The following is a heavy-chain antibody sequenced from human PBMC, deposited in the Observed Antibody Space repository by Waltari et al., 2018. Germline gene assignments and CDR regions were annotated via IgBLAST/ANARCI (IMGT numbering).Heavy chain of an antibody. CDR3: ARGGKQLRDY. CDR1: GFTFSSYG. CDR2: IWYDGSNK. V-gene: IGHV3-33*01. D-gene: IGHD6-6*01. J-gene: IGHJ4*02. Sequence: QVQLVESGGGVVQPGRSLRLSCAASGFTFSSYGMHWVRQAPGKGLEWVAVIWYDGSNKYYADSVKGRFTISRDNSKNSLYLQMNSLRAEDTAVYYCARGGKQLRDYWGQGTLVTVSS.